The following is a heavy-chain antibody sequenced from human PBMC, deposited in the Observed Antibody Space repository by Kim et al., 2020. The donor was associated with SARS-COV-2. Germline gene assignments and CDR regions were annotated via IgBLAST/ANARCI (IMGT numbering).Heavy chain of an antibody. D-gene: IGHD6-13*01. V-gene: IGHV3-23*01. J-gene: IGHJ6*02. CDR2: ISGSGGST. CDR1: GFTFSSYA. CDR3: AKVSGLVAAAGSSFGMDV. Sequence: GGSLRLSCAASGFTFSSYAMSWVRQAPGKGLEWVSAISGSGGSTYYADSVKGRFTISRDNSKNTLYLQMNSLRAEDTAVYYCAKVSGLVAAAGSSFGMDVWGQGTTVTVSS.